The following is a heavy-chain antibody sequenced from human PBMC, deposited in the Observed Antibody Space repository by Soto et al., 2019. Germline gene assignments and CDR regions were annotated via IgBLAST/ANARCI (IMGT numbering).Heavy chain of an antibody. D-gene: IGHD6-19*01. J-gene: IGHJ4*02. V-gene: IGHV4-59*01. CDR3: ARRYSSGFDY. CDR1: GGSIRSYY. CDR2: IYYSGST. Sequence: SETLSLTCAVSGGSIRSYYWSWIRQPPGKGLEWIGYIYYSGSTNYNPSLKSRVTISVDTSKNQFSLKLSSVTAADTAVYYCARRYSSGFDYWGQGTLVTVSS.